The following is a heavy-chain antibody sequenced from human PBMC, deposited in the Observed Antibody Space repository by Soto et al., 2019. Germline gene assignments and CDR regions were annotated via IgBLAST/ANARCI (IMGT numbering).Heavy chain of an antibody. Sequence: SVKVSCKASGRTFSSYTISWVRQAPGQGLKWIARIIPILGIANYAQKFQGRVTITAEKSTSTAGMGLNSLRSEDTAVYYCASTYPKGYCSSTSCYDVYYYYYMDVWGKGTTVTVS. D-gene: IGHD2-2*01. CDR3: ASTYPKGYCSSTSCYDVYYYYYMDV. CDR1: GRTFSSYT. J-gene: IGHJ6*03. CDR2: IIPILGIA. V-gene: IGHV1-69*02.